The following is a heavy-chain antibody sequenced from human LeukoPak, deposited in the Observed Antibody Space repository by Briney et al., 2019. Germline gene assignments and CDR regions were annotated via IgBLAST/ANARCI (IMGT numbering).Heavy chain of an antibody. Sequence: GGSLRLSCAASGFTFSNAWMSWVRQAPGKGLEWVGRIKSKTDGGTTDYAAAVKGRFTISRDDSKNTLYLQMNSLKTEDTAVYYCTTDVPPPYSSGMDVWGQGTTVTVSS. CDR3: TTDVPPPYSSGMDV. J-gene: IGHJ6*02. V-gene: IGHV3-15*01. D-gene: IGHD2-21*01. CDR2: IKSKTDGGTT. CDR1: GFTFSNAW.